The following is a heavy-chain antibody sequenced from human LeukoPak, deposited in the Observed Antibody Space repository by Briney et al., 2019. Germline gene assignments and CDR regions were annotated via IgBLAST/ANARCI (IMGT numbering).Heavy chain of an antibody. CDR1: GGSISSSSYY. D-gene: IGHD3-16*01. J-gene: IGHJ4*02. CDR2: IYYSGST. CDR3: ARQGAFNY. V-gene: IGHV4-39*01. Sequence: SETLSRTCTVSGGSISSSSYYWGWIRQPPGKGLEWIGSIYYSGSTYYNPSLKSRVTISVDTSKNQFSLKLSSVTAADTAVYYCARQGAFNYWGQGTLVTVSS.